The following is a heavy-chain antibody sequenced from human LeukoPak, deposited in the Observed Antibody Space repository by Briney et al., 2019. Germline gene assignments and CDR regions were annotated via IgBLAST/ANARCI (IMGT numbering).Heavy chain of an antibody. J-gene: IGHJ4*02. CDR2: ISYDGSNK. Sequence: PGRSLRLSCAASGFTFSSYGMHWVRQAPGKGLEWVAVISYDGSNKYYADSVKGRFTISRDNSKNTLYLQMNSLRAEDTAVYYCAKATYYYGSGTQGGLDYWGQGTLVTVSS. CDR1: GFTFSSYG. CDR3: AKATYYYGSGTQGGLDY. V-gene: IGHV3-30*18. D-gene: IGHD3-10*01.